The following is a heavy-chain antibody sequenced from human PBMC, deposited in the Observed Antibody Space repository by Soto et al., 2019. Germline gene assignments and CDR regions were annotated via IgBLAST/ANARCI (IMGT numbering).Heavy chain of an antibody. Sequence: GGSLRLSCAASGFTFSSYGMHWVRQAPGKGLEWVAVIWYDGSNKYYADSVKGRFTISRDNSKNTLYLQMNSLRAEETAVYYCARCPLTEDIVVVPAAAALLGAFDIWGQGTMVTVSS. CDR2: IWYDGSNK. CDR3: ARCPLTEDIVVVPAAAALLGAFDI. D-gene: IGHD2-2*01. V-gene: IGHV3-33*01. CDR1: GFTFSSYG. J-gene: IGHJ3*02.